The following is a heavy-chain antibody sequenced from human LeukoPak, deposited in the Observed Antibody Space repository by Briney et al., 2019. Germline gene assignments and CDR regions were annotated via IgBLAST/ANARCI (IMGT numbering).Heavy chain of an antibody. CDR1: GFTFSSYG. V-gene: IGHV3-30*18. D-gene: IGHD6-19*01. Sequence: SLRLSCAASGFTFSSYGMHWVRQAPGKGLEWVAVISYDGSNKYYADSVKGRFTISRDNSKNTLYLQMNSLRAEDTAVYYCAKDWHSSGWYYFDYWGQGTLVTVSS. CDR3: AKDWHSSGWYYFDY. J-gene: IGHJ4*02. CDR2: ISYDGSNK.